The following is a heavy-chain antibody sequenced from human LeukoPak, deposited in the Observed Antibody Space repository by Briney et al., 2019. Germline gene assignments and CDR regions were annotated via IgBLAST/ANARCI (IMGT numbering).Heavy chain of an antibody. Sequence: PGGSLRLSCAASGFTVSSNYMSWVRQAPGKGLEWVSVIYGGGGTYYADAVEDRFTTSTDNSKNTLYFQMISLRAEDTTAVYYARDRRGSSGRGPHSFDYWGQGTLVTVSS. V-gene: IGHV3-53*01. J-gene: IGHJ4*02. CDR3: ARDRRGSSGRGPHSFDY. CDR1: GFTVSSNY. D-gene: IGHD6-6*01. CDR2: IYGGGGT.